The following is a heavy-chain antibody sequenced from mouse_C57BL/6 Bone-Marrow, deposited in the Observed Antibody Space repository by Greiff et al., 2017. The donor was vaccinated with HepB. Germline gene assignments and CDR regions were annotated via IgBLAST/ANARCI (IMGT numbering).Heavy chain of an antibody. J-gene: IGHJ1*03. D-gene: IGHD2-4*01. CDR2: ISNGGGST. V-gene: IGHV5-12*01. CDR1: GFTFSDYY. Sequence: EVQLVESGGGLVQPGGSLKLSCAASGFTFSDYYMYWVRQTPEKRLEWVAYISNGGGSTYYPDTVKGRFTISRDNAKNTLYLQLSRLKSEDTAMYYCARLTVYYDYDWGWYFDGWGTGTTVTVAS. CDR3: ARLTVYYDYDWGWYFDG.